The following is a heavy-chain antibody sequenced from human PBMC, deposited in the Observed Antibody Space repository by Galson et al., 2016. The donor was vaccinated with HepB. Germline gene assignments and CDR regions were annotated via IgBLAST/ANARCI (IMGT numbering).Heavy chain of an antibody. CDR3: ARHGINRGPSDY. CDR1: GYNFATYW. Sequence: QSGAEVKKPGESLKISCQGSGYNFATYWVAWVRRVPGKGLEWMGMIYPGDSDTTYNPSFQGHVTMSADKSINTAYLQWNRLRTSDSAIYYCARHGINRGPSDYWGQGTLVSVTS. CDR2: IYPGDSDT. D-gene: IGHD2-21*01. V-gene: IGHV5-51*01. J-gene: IGHJ4*02.